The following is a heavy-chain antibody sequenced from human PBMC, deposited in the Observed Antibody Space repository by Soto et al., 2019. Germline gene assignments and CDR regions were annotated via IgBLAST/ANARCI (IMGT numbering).Heavy chain of an antibody. J-gene: IGHJ3*02. D-gene: IGHD4-17*01. Sequence: GESLKISCAASGFTFSSYSMNWVRQAPGKGLEWVSYISSSSSTIYYADSVKGRFTISRDNAKNSLYLQMNSLRAEDTAVYYCARDGNGDYDSAFDIWGQGTMVTVSS. CDR1: GFTFSSYS. CDR2: ISSSSSTI. CDR3: ARDGNGDYDSAFDI. V-gene: IGHV3-48*01.